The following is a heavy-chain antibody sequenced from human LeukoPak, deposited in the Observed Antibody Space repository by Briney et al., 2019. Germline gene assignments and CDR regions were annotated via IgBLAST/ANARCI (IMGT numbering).Heavy chain of an antibody. V-gene: IGHV3-30*18. J-gene: IGHJ4*02. CDR1: GFTFSSYG. CDR2: ISYDGSNK. Sequence: GGSLRLSCAASGFTFSSYGMHWVRQAPGKGLEWVAVISYDGSNKYYADSVKGRFTISRDNSKNTLYLQMNSLRAEDTALYYCAKDITSGWSSAFGDWGQGTLVTVSS. D-gene: IGHD6-19*01. CDR3: AKDITSGWSSAFGD.